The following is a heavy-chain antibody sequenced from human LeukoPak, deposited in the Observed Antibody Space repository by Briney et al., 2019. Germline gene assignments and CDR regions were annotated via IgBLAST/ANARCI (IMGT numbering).Heavy chain of an antibody. D-gene: IGHD2-15*01. Sequence: GVSLRLSCTASGFTFSRYGMHWVRQAPGKGLEWVALASYDISKTYYADSVKGRFTTSRDNSKNTLYLHMNSLRAEDTAVYYCAKAPDNVVVIAATHFDSWGQGTLVTAST. CDR3: AKAPDNVVVIAATHFDS. CDR1: GFTFSRYG. V-gene: IGHV3-30*18. CDR2: ASYDISKT. J-gene: IGHJ4*02.